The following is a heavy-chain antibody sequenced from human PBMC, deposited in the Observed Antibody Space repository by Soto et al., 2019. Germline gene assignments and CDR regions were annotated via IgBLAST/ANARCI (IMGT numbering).Heavy chain of an antibody. CDR3: WNFDL. Sequence: RLSCAASGFTFRSYHMHWVRQAPGKGLEWVASISYDENNKYYTDSVKGRFTISRDNSKNTLYLQMNSLREGGGQRLCYWNFDLWGPGTLVTVSS. V-gene: IGHV3-30-3*01. J-gene: IGHJ2*01. CDR1: GFTFRSYH. D-gene: IGHD6-25*01. CDR2: ISYDENNK.